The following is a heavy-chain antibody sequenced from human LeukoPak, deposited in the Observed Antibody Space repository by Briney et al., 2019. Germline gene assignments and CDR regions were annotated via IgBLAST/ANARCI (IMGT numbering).Heavy chain of an antibody. Sequence: GRSLRLSCAASGFTFSSYGMHWVRQAPGKGLEWVAVISYDGSNKYYADSVKGRFTISRDNSKNTLYLQMNSLRAEDTAVYYCAKDPQLLWFGEVLDHYFDYWGQGTLVTVSS. D-gene: IGHD3-10*01. J-gene: IGHJ4*02. CDR2: ISYDGSNK. V-gene: IGHV3-30*18. CDR1: GFTFSSYG. CDR3: AKDPQLLWFGEVLDHYFDY.